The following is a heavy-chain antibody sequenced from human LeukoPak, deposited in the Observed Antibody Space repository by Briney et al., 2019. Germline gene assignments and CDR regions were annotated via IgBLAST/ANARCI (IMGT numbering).Heavy chain of an antibody. CDR1: GYTFTGYY. V-gene: IGHV1-2*02. Sequence: ASVKVSCKASGYTFTGYYMHWVRQAPGQGLEWMGWINPNSGGTNYAQKFQGRVTMTRDTSINTAYMELSRLRSDDTAVYYCARDRGYCSSTSCPPRKNWFDPWGQGTLVTVSS. CDR3: ARDRGYCSSTSCPPRKNWFDP. J-gene: IGHJ5*02. CDR2: INPNSGGT. D-gene: IGHD2-2*01.